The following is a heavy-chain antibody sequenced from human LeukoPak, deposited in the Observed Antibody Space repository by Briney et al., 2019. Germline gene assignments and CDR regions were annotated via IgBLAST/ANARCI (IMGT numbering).Heavy chain of an antibody. Sequence: PGGSLRLSCAASGFTFSSYSMNWVRQAPGKGLEWVSSISSSSSYIYYADSVKGRFTISRDNAKNSLYLQMNSLRAEDTAVYYCARDRGYYHSSGTRWGQGTLVTVSS. CDR2: ISSSSSYI. CDR1: GFTFSSYS. J-gene: IGHJ4*02. V-gene: IGHV3-21*01. D-gene: IGHD3-22*01. CDR3: ARDRGYYHSSGTR.